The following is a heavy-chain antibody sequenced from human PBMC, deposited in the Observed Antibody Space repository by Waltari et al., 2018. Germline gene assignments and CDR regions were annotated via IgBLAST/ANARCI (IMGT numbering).Heavy chain of an antibody. Sequence: EVQLVESGGGLVQPGGSLRLSCAASGFTFSSYAMSWVRQAPGKGLEWVSAISGSGGSTYYADSGKGRFTSSRDNSKNTLYLQMNSLRAEDTAVYYCAKVLGVTGTTRDAFDIWGQGTMVTVSS. J-gene: IGHJ3*02. CDR2: ISGSGGST. D-gene: IGHD1-7*01. V-gene: IGHV3-23*04. CDR1: GFTFSSYA. CDR3: AKVLGVTGTTRDAFDI.